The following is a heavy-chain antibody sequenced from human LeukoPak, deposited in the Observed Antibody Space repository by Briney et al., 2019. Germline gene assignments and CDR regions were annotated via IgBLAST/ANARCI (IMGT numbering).Heavy chain of an antibody. CDR2: IQNDGSNK. V-gene: IGHV3-30*02. CDR3: AKDRIVLVTATFDY. CDR1: GFTFSLYG. D-gene: IGHD2-21*02. Sequence: GGSLRLSCAASGFTFSLYGIHWVRQVPGKGLEWVAFIQNDGSNKYYADSVKGRFTISRDNSKNTLYLQMNSLRPDDTAMYYCAKDRIVLVTATFDYWGQGTLVTVSS. J-gene: IGHJ4*02.